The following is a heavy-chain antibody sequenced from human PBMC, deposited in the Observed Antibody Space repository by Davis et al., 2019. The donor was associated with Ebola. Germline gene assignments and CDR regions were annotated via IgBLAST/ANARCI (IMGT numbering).Heavy chain of an antibody. J-gene: IGHJ6*02. Sequence: GESLKISCKGSGYSFTSYWIGWVRQMPGKGLEWMGIIYPGDSDTRYSPSFQGQVTISADKSISTAYLQWSSLKASDTAMYYCARVVPAAIGDYYGMDVWGQGTTVTVSS. CDR2: IYPGDSDT. V-gene: IGHV5-51*01. D-gene: IGHD2-2*02. CDR3: ARVVPAAIGDYYGMDV. CDR1: GYSFTSYW.